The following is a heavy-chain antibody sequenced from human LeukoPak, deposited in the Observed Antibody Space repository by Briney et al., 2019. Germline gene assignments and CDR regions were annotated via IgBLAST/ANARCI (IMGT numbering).Heavy chain of an antibody. V-gene: IGHV4-39*01. D-gene: IGHD3-10*01. CDR1: GGSISSSSYY. CDR3: ARHPLYYYGRGAFDI. J-gene: IGHJ6*04. Sequence: SETLSFTCTVSGGSISSSSYYWGWIRQPPWKGLEWIGSIYYSGSTYYNPSLKSRVTISVDTSKNQFSLKLSSVTAADTAVYYCARHPLYYYGRGAFDIWGKGTTVTVSS. CDR2: IYYSGST.